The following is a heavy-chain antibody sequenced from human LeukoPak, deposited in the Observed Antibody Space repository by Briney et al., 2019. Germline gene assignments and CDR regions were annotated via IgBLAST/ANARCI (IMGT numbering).Heavy chain of an antibody. Sequence: PGGSRGPSCATSGFTFNDYAMNWFRKAPGKGLDWVAGISGSGADTYYADSVKGRFTISRDNSKNTLYLQTDTLRVEGTAVYYCARRLCRGTACYYFDYWGQGTLVTVSS. V-gene: IGHV3-23*01. J-gene: IGHJ4*02. D-gene: IGHD2-2*01. CDR3: ARRLCRGTACYYFDY. CDR1: GFTFNDYA. CDR2: ISGSGADT.